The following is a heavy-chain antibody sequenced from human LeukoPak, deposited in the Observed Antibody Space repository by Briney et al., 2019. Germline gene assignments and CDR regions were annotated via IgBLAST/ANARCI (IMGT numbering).Heavy chain of an antibody. CDR2: IIPIFGTA. D-gene: IGHD3-22*01. CDR1: GGTFSSYA. V-gene: IGHV1-69*13. CDR3: ARDLGPHNYYDSSGYYRTDAFDI. J-gene: IGHJ3*02. Sequence: SVKVSCKASGGTFSSYAISWVRQAPGQGLEWMGGIIPIFGTANYAQKFQGRVTIIADESTSTAYMELSSLRSEDTAVYYCARDLGPHNYYDSSGYYRTDAFDIWGQGTMVTVSS.